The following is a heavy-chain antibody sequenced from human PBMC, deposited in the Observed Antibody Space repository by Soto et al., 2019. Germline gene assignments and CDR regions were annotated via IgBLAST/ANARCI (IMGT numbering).Heavy chain of an antibody. V-gene: IGHV4-34*01. D-gene: IGHD6-13*01. Sequence: ASETLSLTCAVYGGSFSGYYWSWIRQPPGKGLEWIGEINHSGSTNYNPSLKSRVTISVDTSKNQFSLKLSSVTAVDTAVYYCARGRDSSSYYYYYYMDVWGKGTTVTVSS. J-gene: IGHJ6*03. CDR2: INHSGST. CDR3: ARGRDSSSYYYYYYMDV. CDR1: GGSFSGYY.